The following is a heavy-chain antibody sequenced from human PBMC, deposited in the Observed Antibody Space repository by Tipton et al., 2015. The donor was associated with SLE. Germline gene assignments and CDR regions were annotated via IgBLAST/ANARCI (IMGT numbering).Heavy chain of an antibody. J-gene: IGHJ4*02. Sequence: SLRLSCAASGFTFTNYGMHWVRQSPGKGLEWVAVIWYDGSSQYYADSVRGRFTISRDNAKNSLYLQMNSLRAEDTAVYYCARDGSGSYYAYWGQGALVTVSS. D-gene: IGHD1-26*01. CDR3: ARDGSGSYYAY. CDR2: IWYDGSSQ. CDR1: GFTFTNYG. V-gene: IGHV3-33*08.